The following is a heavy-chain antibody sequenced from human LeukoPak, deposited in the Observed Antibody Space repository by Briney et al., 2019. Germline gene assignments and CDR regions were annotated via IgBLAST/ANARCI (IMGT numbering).Heavy chain of an antibody. CDR3: ATGWAQAYYYYYGMDV. Sequence: SVKVSCKASGSTFSSYAISWVRQAPGQGLEWMGGIIPIFGTANYAQKFQGRVTITTDESTSTAYMELSSLRSEDTAVYYCATGWAQAYYYYYGMDVWGQGTTVTVSS. CDR2: IIPIFGTA. D-gene: IGHD6-13*01. CDR1: GSTFSSYA. V-gene: IGHV1-69*05. J-gene: IGHJ6*02.